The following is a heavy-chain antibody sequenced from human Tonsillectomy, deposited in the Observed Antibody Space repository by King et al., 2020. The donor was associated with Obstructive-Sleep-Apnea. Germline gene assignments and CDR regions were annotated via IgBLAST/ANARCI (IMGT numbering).Heavy chain of an antibody. Sequence: VQLVESGGGLVQPGGSLRLSCAASGFTFSSYWMGWIRQAPGKGLEWVANINPEGSKKDYADSLKGRFTISRDNTKNSVYLQMNSLRAEDTALYYCATSRYVGAFDIWGQGTVVTAS. CDR3: ATSRYVGAFDI. J-gene: IGHJ3*02. D-gene: IGHD3-9*01. V-gene: IGHV3-7*03. CDR1: GFTFSSYW. CDR2: INPEGSKK.